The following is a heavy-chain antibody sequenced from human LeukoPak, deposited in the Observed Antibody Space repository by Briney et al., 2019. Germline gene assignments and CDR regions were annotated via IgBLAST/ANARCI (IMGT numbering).Heavy chain of an antibody. D-gene: IGHD3-22*01. J-gene: IGHJ4*02. CDR3: ARDRGDSSGYYFDY. Sequence: GGSLRLSCAASGFTFSSYAMHWVRQAPGKRLEWVAVISYDGSNKYYADSVKGRFTISRDNSKNTLYLQMNSLRAEDTAVYYCARDRGDSSGYYFDYWGQGTLVTVSS. CDR1: GFTFSSYA. V-gene: IGHV3-30*01. CDR2: ISYDGSNK.